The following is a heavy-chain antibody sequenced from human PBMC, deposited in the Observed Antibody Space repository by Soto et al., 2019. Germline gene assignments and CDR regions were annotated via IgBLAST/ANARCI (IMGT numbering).Heavy chain of an antibody. CDR1: GGSVRTGSYH. D-gene: IGHD7-27*01. Sequence: SETLSLTCSVSGGSVRTGSYHWSWIRQPPGKGLEWIGFIPNNGSPDYNPSLKSRVVVSIDRSKNQFSLKVNSVTAADTAVYFCARIGWGGDSRGQGTLVTVSS. CDR3: ARIGWGGDS. V-gene: IGHV4-61*01. CDR2: IPNNGSP. J-gene: IGHJ4*02.